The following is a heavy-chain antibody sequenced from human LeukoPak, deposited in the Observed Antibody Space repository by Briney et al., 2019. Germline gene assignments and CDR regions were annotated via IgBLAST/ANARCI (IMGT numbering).Heavy chain of an antibody. J-gene: IGHJ4*02. Sequence: GGSLRLSCAASGLTVSDAYMSWVRQAPGKGLEWVANIKQDGSEKYYVDSVKGRFTISRDNAKNSLYLQMNSLRAEDTAVYYCARRRYSSSLVAYYFDYWGQGTLVTVSS. CDR3: ARRRYSSSLVAYYFDY. CDR2: IKQDGSEK. V-gene: IGHV3-7*01. CDR1: GLTVSDAY. D-gene: IGHD6-6*01.